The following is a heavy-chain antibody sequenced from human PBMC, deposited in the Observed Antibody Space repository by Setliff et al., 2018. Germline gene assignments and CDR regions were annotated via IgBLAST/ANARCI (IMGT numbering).Heavy chain of an antibody. CDR1: GGSISSGSDY. J-gene: IGHJ4*02. V-gene: IGHV4-61*09. Sequence: SETLSLTCSVSGGSISSGSDYWTWIRQPAGKGLEWIGHIYTSGSTYYKPSLKSRLTMSVDTSRNQFSLNLGSVTAADTGVYYCARGRIAERPEAIDYWGQGTPVTVSS. CDR2: IYTSGST. D-gene: IGHD6-6*01. CDR3: ARGRIAERPEAIDY.